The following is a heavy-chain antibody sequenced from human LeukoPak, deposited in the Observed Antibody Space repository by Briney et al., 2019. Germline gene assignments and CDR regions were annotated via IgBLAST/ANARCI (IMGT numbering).Heavy chain of an antibody. CDR2: ISSSSSYI. Sequence: PGGSLRLSCAASGFTFSSYSMYWVRQAPGKGLEWVSSISSSSSYIYYADSVKGRFTISRDNAKNSLYLQMNSLRAEDTAVYYCARVRDYGDYVSTYYYYYYGMDVWGQGTTVTVSS. D-gene: IGHD4-17*01. V-gene: IGHV3-21*01. J-gene: IGHJ6*02. CDR3: ARVRDYGDYVSTYYYYYYGMDV. CDR1: GFTFSSYS.